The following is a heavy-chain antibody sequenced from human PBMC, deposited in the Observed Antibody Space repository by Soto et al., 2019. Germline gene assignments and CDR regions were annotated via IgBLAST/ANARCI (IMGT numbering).Heavy chain of an antibody. CDR1: GFTFDDYT. D-gene: IGHD1-26*01. Sequence: GGSLRLSCAASGFTFDDYTMHWVRQAPGKGLEWVSLISWDGGSTYYADSVKGRFTISSDNSKNSLYLQMNSLRTEDTALYYCAKLWGSPTGAFDIWGQGTMVTVSS. V-gene: IGHV3-43*01. CDR3: AKLWGSPTGAFDI. J-gene: IGHJ3*02. CDR2: ISWDGGST.